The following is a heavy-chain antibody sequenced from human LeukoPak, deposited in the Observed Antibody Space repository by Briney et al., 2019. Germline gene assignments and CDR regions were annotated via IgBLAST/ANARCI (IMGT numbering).Heavy chain of an antibody. V-gene: IGHV3-30*04. J-gene: IGHJ3*02. Sequence: GGSLRLSCAASGFTFSSYAMHWVRQAPGKGLEWGAVISFDGSNKYYAQSVKGRFTISRDNSKNTLYLQMNSLRAEDTAVYYCAGSGGSYYGAFDIWGQRTMVTVSS. CDR3: AGSGGSYYGAFDI. D-gene: IGHD1-26*01. CDR2: ISFDGSNK. CDR1: GFTFSSYA.